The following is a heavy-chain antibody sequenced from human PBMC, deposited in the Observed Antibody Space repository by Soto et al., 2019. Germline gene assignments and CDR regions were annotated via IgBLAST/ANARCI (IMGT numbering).Heavy chain of an antibody. Sequence: EVQLVESGGGLVKPGGSLRLSCVASGFAFSDGWMNWVRQAPGKGLEWVGRIKSKSDGGTTDYAAPVKGRFTISRDDSNTPLYRQMNSLKTEDTAVYYCTTSSAAYYYGMDVWGQGTTVTVSS. CDR1: GFAFSDGW. CDR3: TTSSAAYYYGMDV. V-gene: IGHV3-15*07. J-gene: IGHJ6*02. CDR2: IKSKSDGGTT. D-gene: IGHD6-13*01.